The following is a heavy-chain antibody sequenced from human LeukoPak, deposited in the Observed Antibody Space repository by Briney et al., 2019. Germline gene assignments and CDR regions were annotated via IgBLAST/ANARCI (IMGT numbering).Heavy chain of an antibody. Sequence: KPSETLSLTCAVYGGSFSGYYWSWIRQPPGKGLEWIGEINHSGSTNYNPSLKSRVTISVDTSKNQFSLKLSSVTAADTAVYYCARGVRLGMDVWGQGTTVTVSS. CDR1: GGSFSGYY. CDR3: ARGVRLGMDV. J-gene: IGHJ6*02. V-gene: IGHV4-34*01. CDR2: INHSGST. D-gene: IGHD1-1*01.